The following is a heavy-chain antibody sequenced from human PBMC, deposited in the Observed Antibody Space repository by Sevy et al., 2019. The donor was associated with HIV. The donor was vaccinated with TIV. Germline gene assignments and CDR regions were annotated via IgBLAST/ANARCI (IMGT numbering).Heavy chain of an antibody. CDR2: IYYNGST. Sequence: SETLSLTCTVSGGSFSSYYWSWIRQPPGKGLEWIGYIYYNGSTNSNPSLKTRVTISAHTSKNQFALKLNSVTAADTAVYYWARGKVLFDYWGQGTLVTVSS. V-gene: IGHV4-59*01. D-gene: IGHD3-10*01. CDR3: ARGKVLFDY. J-gene: IGHJ4*02. CDR1: GGSFSSYY.